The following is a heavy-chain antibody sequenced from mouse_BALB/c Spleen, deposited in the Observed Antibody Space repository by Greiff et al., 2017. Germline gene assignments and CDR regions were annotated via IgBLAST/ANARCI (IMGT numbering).Heavy chain of an antibody. CDR1: GYSITSDYA. V-gene: IGHV3-2*02. J-gene: IGHJ3*01. CDR2: ISYSGST. Sequence: DVQLQESGPGLVKPSQSLSLTCTVTGYSITSDYAWNWIRQFPGNKLEWMGYISYSGSTSYNPSLKSRISITRDTSKNQFFLQLNSVTTEDTATYYCARGGNFAYWGQGTLVTVSA. CDR3: ARGGNFAY. D-gene: IGHD2-1*01.